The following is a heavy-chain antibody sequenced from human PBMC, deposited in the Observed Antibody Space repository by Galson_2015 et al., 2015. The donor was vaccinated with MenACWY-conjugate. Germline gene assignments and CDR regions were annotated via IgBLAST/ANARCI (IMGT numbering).Heavy chain of an antibody. CDR1: GFTFSGFA. CDR2: IRSKADSYAT. Sequence: SLRLSCAASGFTFSGFAMHWVRQASGKGLEWVGSIRSKADSYATAYAASVQGRFTISRDDARNTAYLQMNSLKTEDTAVYYCASPTTLLTRGYGRDVWGQGTTVTVSS. J-gene: IGHJ6*02. D-gene: IGHD4-23*01. CDR3: ASPTTLLTRGYGRDV. V-gene: IGHV3-73*01.